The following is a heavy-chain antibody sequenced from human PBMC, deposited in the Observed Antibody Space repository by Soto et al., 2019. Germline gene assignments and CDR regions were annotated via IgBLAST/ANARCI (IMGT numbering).Heavy chain of an antibody. J-gene: IGHJ4*02. V-gene: IGHV3-48*01. D-gene: IGHD6-13*01. CDR1: GFTFSSYS. CDR2: ISSSSSTI. CDR3: AKDFPHLGIAAAGTRDPFDY. Sequence: GGSLRLSCAASGFTFSSYSMNWVRQAPGKGLEWVSYISSSSSTIYYADSVKGRFTISRDNAKNSLYLQMNSLRAEDTAGYYCAKDFPHLGIAAAGTRDPFDYWGQGTLVTVSS.